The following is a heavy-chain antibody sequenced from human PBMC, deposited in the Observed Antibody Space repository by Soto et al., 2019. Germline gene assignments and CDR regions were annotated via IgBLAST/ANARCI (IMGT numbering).Heavy chain of an antibody. CDR1: GFTVSSYA. V-gene: IGHV3-30-3*01. Sequence: QVQLVESGGGVVQPGRSLRLSCAAAGFTVSSYAMDWVRQAPGKGLEWVAVISYDGSNKYYADSVKGRFTISRDNSKNTLYLQMNSLRAEDTAVYYCARDPLGYCSGGSCAVLDYWGQGTLVTVSS. CDR2: ISYDGSNK. J-gene: IGHJ4*02. D-gene: IGHD2-15*01. CDR3: ARDPLGYCSGGSCAVLDY.